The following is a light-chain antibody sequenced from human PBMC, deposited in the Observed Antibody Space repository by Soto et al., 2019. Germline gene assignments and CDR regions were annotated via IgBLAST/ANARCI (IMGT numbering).Light chain of an antibody. CDR1: QSVSSSF. V-gene: IGKV3-20*01. J-gene: IGKJ2*01. CDR2: GAS. CDR3: QQYDTSPPRYT. Sequence: EIVLTQSPGTLSLSPGERAALSCRASQSVSSSFLAWYQQKPGQAPRLLIYGASSRAPGIPDRFSGSGSGTDFTLTISRLEPEDFAVYYCQQYDTSPPRYTFGQGTKVEIK.